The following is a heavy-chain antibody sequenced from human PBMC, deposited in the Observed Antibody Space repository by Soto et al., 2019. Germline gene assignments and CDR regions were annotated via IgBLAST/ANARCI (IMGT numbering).Heavy chain of an antibody. Sequence: QVQLVQPGAEVKKPGSSVKVSCRASGGTFSSYAVSWVRQAPGQGLEWMGVIIPPLGTPKYAQKFQGGVTITADDSARTAYMELSSLRSEDTAVYYCARESSSPNYYYYGVDVWGQGTRVTVSS. CDR2: IIPPLGTP. V-gene: IGHV1-69*01. CDR3: ARESSSPNYYYYGVDV. D-gene: IGHD6-6*01. CDR1: GGTFSSYA. J-gene: IGHJ6*02.